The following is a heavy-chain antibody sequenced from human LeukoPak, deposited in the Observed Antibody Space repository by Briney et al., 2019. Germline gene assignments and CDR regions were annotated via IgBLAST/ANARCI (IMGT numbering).Heavy chain of an antibody. V-gene: IGHV3-7*01. CDR1: GLTFCGSW. Sequence: LAGGSLRLSCAASGLTFCGSWMTWVRQPPGKGLEWVGNILPDGSYKHYVDSVKGRFTIFRDNAKNSLYLQMNSLREEDTAVYYCTTKYYWGQGTLVTVSS. CDR3: TTKYY. CDR2: ILPDGSYK. D-gene: IGHD2/OR15-2a*01. J-gene: IGHJ4*02.